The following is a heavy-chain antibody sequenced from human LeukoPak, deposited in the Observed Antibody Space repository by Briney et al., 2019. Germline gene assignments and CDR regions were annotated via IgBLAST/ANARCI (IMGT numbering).Heavy chain of an antibody. D-gene: IGHD6-6*01. J-gene: IGHJ6*02. Sequence: SVKVSCKASGGTFISYGISWVRQAPGQGLEWMGAIIPIFGTANYAQKFQGRVTITADESTSTAYMQLSSLRSEDTAVYYCARLDEYSSSSRYYGMDVWGQGTTVTVSS. CDR1: GGTFISYG. V-gene: IGHV1-69*13. CDR2: IIPIFGTA. CDR3: ARLDEYSSSSRYYGMDV.